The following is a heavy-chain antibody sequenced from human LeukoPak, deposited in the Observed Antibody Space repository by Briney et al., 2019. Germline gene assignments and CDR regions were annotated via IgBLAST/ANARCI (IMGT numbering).Heavy chain of an antibody. D-gene: IGHD3-3*01. CDR3: TRGSDTVFGVARDGFDY. Sequence: GSLRLSCTASGFTFGDYVMSWFRQAPGKGLEWVGFIRSKAFGGTTEYAASVKGRFTFSRDDSESIAYLQMNSLKTEDTAIYYCTRGSDTVFGVARDGFDYWGQGTLVTVSS. J-gene: IGHJ4*02. CDR2: IRSKAFGGTT. V-gene: IGHV3-49*03. CDR1: GFTFGDYV.